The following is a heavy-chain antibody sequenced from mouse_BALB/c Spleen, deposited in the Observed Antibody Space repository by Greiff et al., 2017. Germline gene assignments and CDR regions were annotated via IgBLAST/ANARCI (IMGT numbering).Heavy chain of an antibody. CDR2: ISSGGSYT. D-gene: IGHD1-1*01. V-gene: IGHV5-9-4*01. CDR1: GFTFSSYA. J-gene: IGHJ4*01. CDR3: ARDRVVYAMDY. Sequence: EVQGVESGGGLVKPGGSLKLSCAASGFTFSSYAMSWVRQSPEKRLEWVAEISSGGSYTYYPDTVTGRFTISRDNAKNTLYLEMSSLRSEDTAMYYCARDRVVYAMDYWGQGTSVTVSS.